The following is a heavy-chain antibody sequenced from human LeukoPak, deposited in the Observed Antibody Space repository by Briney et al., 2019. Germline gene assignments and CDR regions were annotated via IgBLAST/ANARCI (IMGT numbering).Heavy chain of an antibody. Sequence: ASVKVSCKASGGTFSSYGISWVRQAPGQGLEWMGGIIPIFGTANYAQKFQGRVTITADESTSTAYMELSSLRSEDTAVYYCARDVVVVAAPSGAFDIWGQGTMVTVSS. D-gene: IGHD2-15*01. CDR2: IIPIFGTA. V-gene: IGHV1-69*01. CDR1: GGTFSSYG. CDR3: ARDVVVVAAPSGAFDI. J-gene: IGHJ3*02.